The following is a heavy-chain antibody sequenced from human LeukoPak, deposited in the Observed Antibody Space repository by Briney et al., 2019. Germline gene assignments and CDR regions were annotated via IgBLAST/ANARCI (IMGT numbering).Heavy chain of an antibody. CDR3: AKDLSPLLPVAGRDALDI. D-gene: IGHD6-19*01. CDR1: GFTFSSYA. Sequence: GGSLRLSCAASGFTFSSYAMSWVRQAPGKGLEWVSAISGSGGSTYYADSVKGRFTISRDNSKNTLYLQMNSLRAEDTAVYYCAKDLSPLLPVAGRDALDIWGQGTMVTVSS. J-gene: IGHJ3*02. CDR2: ISGSGGST. V-gene: IGHV3-23*01.